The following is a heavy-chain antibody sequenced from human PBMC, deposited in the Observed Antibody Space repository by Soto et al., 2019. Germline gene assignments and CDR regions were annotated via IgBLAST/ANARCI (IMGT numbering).Heavy chain of an antibody. V-gene: IGHV3-30-3*01. Sequence: QVQLVESGGGVVQPGRSLRLSCAASGFTFSSYAMHWVRQAPGKGLAWVAVISYDGSNKYYADSVKGRFTISRDNSKNPLYLQMNSLRAEDTAVYYCARDPMGRYYGSGSYYFDYWGQGTLVTVSS. J-gene: IGHJ4*02. CDR2: ISYDGSNK. CDR1: GFTFSSYA. D-gene: IGHD3-10*01. CDR3: ARDPMGRYYGSGSYYFDY.